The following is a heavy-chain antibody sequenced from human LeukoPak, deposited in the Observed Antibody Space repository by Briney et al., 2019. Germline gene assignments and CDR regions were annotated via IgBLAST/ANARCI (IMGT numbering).Heavy chain of an antibody. D-gene: IGHD1-7*01. J-gene: IGHJ3*02. CDR3: ARPKNRENYWRAFDI. V-gene: IGHV3-23*01. CDR1: GFTFSSYA. CDR2: ISGSGGST. Sequence: GGSLRLSCAASGFTFSSYAMSWVRQAPGKGLEWVSAISGSGGSTYYADSVKGRFTISRDNSKNTLYLQMDNLRAEDTAVYYCARPKNRENYWRAFDIWGQGTMVTVSS.